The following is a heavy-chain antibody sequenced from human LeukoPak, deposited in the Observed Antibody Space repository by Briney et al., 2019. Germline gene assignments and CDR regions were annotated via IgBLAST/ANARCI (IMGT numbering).Heavy chain of an antibody. CDR1: GFTFSSYS. V-gene: IGHV3-7*01. Sequence: GGSLRLSCAASGFTFSSYSMNWVRQAPGKGLEWVANIKQDGSEKYYVDSVEGRFTISRDNAKNSLYLQMNSLRAEDTAVYYCARDSRKGDILTGYYDNYYYYGMDVWGQGTTVTVSS. CDR3: ARDSRKGDILTGYYDNYYYYGMDV. CDR2: IKQDGSEK. J-gene: IGHJ6*02. D-gene: IGHD3-9*01.